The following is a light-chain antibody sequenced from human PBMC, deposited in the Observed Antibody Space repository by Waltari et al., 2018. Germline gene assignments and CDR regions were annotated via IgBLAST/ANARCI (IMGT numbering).Light chain of an antibody. CDR3: QQYDNLSLT. V-gene: IGKV1-33*01. CDR1: QDISNY. Sequence: DIQMTQSPSSLSASVGARVTSTCQASQDISNYFNWYQQKPGKAPKLLIYDASNLETGVPSRFSGSGSGTDFTFTISSLQPEDIATYYCQQYDNLSLTFGGGTKVEIK. J-gene: IGKJ4*01. CDR2: DAS.